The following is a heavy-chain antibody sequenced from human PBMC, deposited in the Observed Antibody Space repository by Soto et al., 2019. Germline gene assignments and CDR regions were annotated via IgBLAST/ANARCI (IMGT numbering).Heavy chain of an antibody. Sequence: EVQLLESGGGLVQPGGSLRLSCAASGFTFSSYAMSWVRQAPGKGLEWVSSISGSGDSTYYADSVKGRFTISRDNSKNTLYLQMNSLRAEDTAVYYCAKPTGYCSGGHCYLYYYYGMDVCGQGTTVTVSS. J-gene: IGHJ6*02. V-gene: IGHV3-23*01. D-gene: IGHD2-15*01. CDR2: ISGSGDST. CDR1: GFTFSSYA. CDR3: AKPTGYCSGGHCYLYYYYGMDV.